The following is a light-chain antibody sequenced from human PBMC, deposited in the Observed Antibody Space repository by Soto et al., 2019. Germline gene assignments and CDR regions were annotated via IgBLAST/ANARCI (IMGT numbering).Light chain of an antibody. CDR1: TGPVTVGHY. Sequence: QTVVTQEPSVTVSPGGTVTLTCGSSTGPVTVGHYPFWFQQKPGQAPRALIYDTTNKHSWTPARLSGSLLGGKATLTLSGAQPEDEAEYYCLLSYSGARVFGGGTKVTVL. CDR2: DTT. CDR3: LLSYSGARV. J-gene: IGLJ3*02. V-gene: IGLV7-46*01.